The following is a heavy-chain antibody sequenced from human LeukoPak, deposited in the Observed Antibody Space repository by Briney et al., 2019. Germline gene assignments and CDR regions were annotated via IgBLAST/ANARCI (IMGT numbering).Heavy chain of an antibody. J-gene: IGHJ4*02. CDR3: ARLFGKYYYDSSGYLDY. V-gene: IGHV4-59*08. Sequence: NPSETLSLTCTVSGASISAYYWSWIRQPPGKGLEWIGYIYYSGSTNYNPSLKSRVTISVDTSKNQFSLKLSSVTAADTAVYYCARLFGKYYYDSSGYLDYWGQGTLVTVSS. CDR1: GASISAYY. CDR2: IYYSGST. D-gene: IGHD3-22*01.